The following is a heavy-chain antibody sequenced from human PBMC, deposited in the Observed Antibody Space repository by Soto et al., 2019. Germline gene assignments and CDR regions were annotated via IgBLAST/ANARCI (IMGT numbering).Heavy chain of an antibody. Sequence: ASVNVSCKASGYTFTSYYINWVRQATGQGLECMGWMNPNSGNTGYAQKFQGRVTMTRNTSISTAYMELSSLRSEDTAVYYCARGLGLYSSGWYASYYYYGMDVWGQGTTVTVSS. D-gene: IGHD6-19*01. CDR1: GYTFTSYY. V-gene: IGHV1-8*01. CDR2: MNPNSGNT. J-gene: IGHJ6*02. CDR3: ARGLGLYSSGWYASYYYYGMDV.